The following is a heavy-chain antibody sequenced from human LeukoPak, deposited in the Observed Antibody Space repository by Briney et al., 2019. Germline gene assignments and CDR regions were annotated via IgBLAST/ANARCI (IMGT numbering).Heavy chain of an antibody. J-gene: IGHJ4*02. CDR2: ISSSSAYI. D-gene: IGHD5-18*01. CDR3: ARGKVGYSYFDY. CDR1: GFTFSTYS. Sequence: PGGSLRLSCAASGFTFSTYSMSWVRQAPGKGLEWVSSISSSSAYIHYADSVKGRFTISRDNAKNSLYLQMNSLRDTDTAVYYCARGKVGYSYFDYWGQGTLVTVSS. V-gene: IGHV3-21*01.